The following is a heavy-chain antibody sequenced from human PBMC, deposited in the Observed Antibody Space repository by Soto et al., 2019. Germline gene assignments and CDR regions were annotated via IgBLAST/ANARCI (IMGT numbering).Heavy chain of an antibody. Sequence: GGSLRLSCAASGFTFSSYWMHWVRQAPGKGLVWVSRINSDGSSTSYADSVKGRFTISRDNAKNTLYLQMNSLRAEDTAVYYCARDLPYCSGGSCYSDWFDPWGQGTLVTVSS. CDR2: INSDGSST. J-gene: IGHJ5*02. V-gene: IGHV3-74*01. CDR3: ARDLPYCSGGSCYSDWFDP. D-gene: IGHD2-15*01. CDR1: GFTFSSYW.